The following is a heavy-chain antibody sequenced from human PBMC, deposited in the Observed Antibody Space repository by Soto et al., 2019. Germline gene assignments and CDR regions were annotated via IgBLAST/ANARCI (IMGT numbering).Heavy chain of an antibody. V-gene: IGHV1-46*03. CDR2: INPNGGST. CDR1: GYIFTNFY. Sequence: QVQLVQPGAEVKKPGASVKFSCKASGYIFTNFYIHWVRQAPGQGLEWIGIINPNGGSTNYAQNCQCRVTMTRDTSTSTVYMDLSSLRSEDTAVYYCTRGLASGDYWGQVTLITVSS. CDR3: TRGLASGDY. D-gene: IGHD6-6*01. J-gene: IGHJ4*02.